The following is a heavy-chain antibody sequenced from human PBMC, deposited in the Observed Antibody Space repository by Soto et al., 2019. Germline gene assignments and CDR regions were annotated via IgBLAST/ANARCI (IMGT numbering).Heavy chain of an antibody. CDR3: ASYRGALYFES. CDR2: VFYGGT. CDR1: GRSMSSND. V-gene: IGHV4-59*01. D-gene: IGHD3-16*01. J-gene: IGHJ4*02. Sequence: ASETLSLTCSVSGRSMSSNDCSWIRQSPDKGLEWLGYVFYGGTDYNPSLGGRVSMSVETSKSQFSLKLTSVTVADTAVYYCASYRGALYFESWGPGILVTVSS.